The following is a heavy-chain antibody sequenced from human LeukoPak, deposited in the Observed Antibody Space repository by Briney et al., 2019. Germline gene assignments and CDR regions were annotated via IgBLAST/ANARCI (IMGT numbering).Heavy chain of an antibody. CDR3: AKGSRIVVVVAASDY. Sequence: GGSLRLSCAASGFTFSSYAMSWVRQAPGKGLEWVSAISGSGGSTYYADSVKGRFTISRDNSKNTLYLQMNSLRAEDTAVYYCAKGSRIVVVVAASDYWGQGTLVTVSS. CDR2: ISGSGGST. CDR1: GFTFSSYA. V-gene: IGHV3-23*01. D-gene: IGHD2-15*01. J-gene: IGHJ4*02.